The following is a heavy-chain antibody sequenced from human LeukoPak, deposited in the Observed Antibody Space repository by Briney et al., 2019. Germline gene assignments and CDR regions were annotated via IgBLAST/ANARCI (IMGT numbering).Heavy chain of an antibody. Sequence: GGSLRLSCAASGFTFWSDEMNWVHQAPGEGLAWVLSISSSSSYIYYTDPVKGRFTISRDNAKNSLYLQMNSLRAEDTAVYYCARKGFGELYGYYYMDVWGKGTTVTISS. CDR2: ISSSSSYI. V-gene: IGHV3-21*01. CDR1: GFTFWSDE. J-gene: IGHJ6*03. CDR3: ARKGFGELYGYYYMDV. D-gene: IGHD3-10*01.